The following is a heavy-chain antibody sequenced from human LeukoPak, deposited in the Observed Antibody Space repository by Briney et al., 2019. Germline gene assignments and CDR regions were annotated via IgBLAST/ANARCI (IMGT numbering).Heavy chain of an antibody. D-gene: IGHD3-3*01. Sequence: PGGSLRLSCAASGFTFSSYSMSWVRQAPGKGLEWVSSISSSSSYIYYADSVKGRFTISRDNAKNSLYLQMNSLRAEDTAVYYCARGRYDFWSGYDYWGQGTLVTASS. CDR3: ARGRYDFWSGYDY. V-gene: IGHV3-21*01. CDR2: ISSSSSYI. J-gene: IGHJ4*02. CDR1: GFTFSSYS.